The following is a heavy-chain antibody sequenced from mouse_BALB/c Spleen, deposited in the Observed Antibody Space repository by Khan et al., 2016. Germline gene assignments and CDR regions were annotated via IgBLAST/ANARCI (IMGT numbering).Heavy chain of an antibody. CDR2: ISDGGSYT. V-gene: IGHV5-4*02. CDR1: GFTFSDYY. J-gene: IGHJ3*01. D-gene: IGHD2-4*01. Sequence: EVQLVESGRGLVKPGGSLKLSCAASGFTFSDYYMYWVRQTPEKRLEWVATISDGGSYTYYPDSVKGRFTISRDNAKNNLYLQMSSLKSEDTAMYYCASEGLRRGFAYWGQGTLVTVSA. CDR3: ASEGLRRGFAY.